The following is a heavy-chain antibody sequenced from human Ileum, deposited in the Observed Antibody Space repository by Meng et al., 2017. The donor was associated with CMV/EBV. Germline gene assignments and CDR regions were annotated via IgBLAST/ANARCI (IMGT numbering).Heavy chain of an antibody. J-gene: IGHJ5*02. CDR1: GFTFSNYA. D-gene: IGHD1-26*01. CDR3: AKGTGIGSSNWFDP. Sequence: GGSLRLSCAASGFTFSNYAMSWVRQTPGKGLEWVSTITGTGGSTYYADSVRGRFTISRDNSKNTLYLQMNSLKAEDTAIYYCAKGTGIGSSNWFDPWGQGTQVTVSS. CDR2: ITGTGGST. V-gene: IGHV3-23*01.